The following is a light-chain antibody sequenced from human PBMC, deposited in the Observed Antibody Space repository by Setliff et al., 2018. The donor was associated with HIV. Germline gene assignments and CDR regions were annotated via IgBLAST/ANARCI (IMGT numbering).Light chain of an antibody. CDR2: DAS. Sequence: LTQPASLSGSPGQSITISCTGGSDDIGSFSYVSWYQQYPGKAPKLMIYDASSRPSGVSTRFSGSRSGNTASLTISGVQAEDEADYHCSAYSKGDTLVLFGGGT. V-gene: IGLV2-14*03. CDR1: SDDIGSFSY. CDR3: SAYSKGDTLVL. J-gene: IGLJ2*01.